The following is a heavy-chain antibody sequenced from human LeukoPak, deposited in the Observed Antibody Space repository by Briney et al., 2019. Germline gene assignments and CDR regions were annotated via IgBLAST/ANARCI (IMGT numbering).Heavy chain of an antibody. CDR2: INHSGST. D-gene: IGHD6-6*01. CDR3: ARKCRSIFSPFDI. CDR1: GESLCGHY. Sequence: SETLSLTCAVYGESLCGHYGSWIPQPPGKGREWIGEINHSGSTHYRPCLKSRVTLPVDTPKHQFSLKLSSETAAGTAVYDCARKCRSIFSPFDIWDQGTMVSVPS. V-gene: IGHV4-34*01. J-gene: IGHJ3*02.